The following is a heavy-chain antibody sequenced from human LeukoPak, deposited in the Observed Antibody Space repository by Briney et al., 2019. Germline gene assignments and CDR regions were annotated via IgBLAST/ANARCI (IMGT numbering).Heavy chain of an antibody. CDR1: GVSITSSVW. CDR3: ARDGGISQTTRGFDA. CDR2: IYRSGIT. D-gene: IGHD1-7*01. Sequence: SETLSLTCAVSGVSITSSVWWSWVRQPPGKGLEWIGEIYRSGITTYNPSLKSRVTISLDTSKNQFSLNLSSVTAADTAVYYCARDGGISQTTRGFDAWGQGTLVTVSS. J-gene: IGHJ5*02. V-gene: IGHV4-4*02.